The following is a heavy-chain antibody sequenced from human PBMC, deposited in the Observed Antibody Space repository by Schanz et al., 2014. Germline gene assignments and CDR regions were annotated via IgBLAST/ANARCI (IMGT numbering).Heavy chain of an antibody. V-gene: IGHV3-33*06. CDR3: AKEKEEVAADGSFFDY. J-gene: IGHJ4*02. CDR2: IWHDGSGK. Sequence: QVQLVESGGGVVQPGRSLRLSCATSGLNFDYYGMHWVRQAPGKGLGWVAVIWHDGSGKYYADSVKGRFTISRDNSKNTVNLQMNSLRAEDDAVYYCAKEKEEVAADGSFFDYWGQGTLVTVSS. CDR1: GLNFDYYG. D-gene: IGHD6-13*01.